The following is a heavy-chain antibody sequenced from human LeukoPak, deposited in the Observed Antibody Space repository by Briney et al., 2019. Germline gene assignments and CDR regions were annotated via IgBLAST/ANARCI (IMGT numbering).Heavy chain of an antibody. CDR1: GGTFSSYA. D-gene: IGHD3-22*01. V-gene: IGHV1-69*13. J-gene: IGHJ3*02. CDR2: IIPIFGTA. Sequence: SVKVSCKASGGTFSSYAINWVRQAPGQGLERMGGIIPIFGTANYAQKFQGRVTITADESTSTAYMELSSLRSEDTAVYYCARINYYDSSGYRFFAFDIWGQGTMVTVSS. CDR3: ARINYYDSSGYRFFAFDI.